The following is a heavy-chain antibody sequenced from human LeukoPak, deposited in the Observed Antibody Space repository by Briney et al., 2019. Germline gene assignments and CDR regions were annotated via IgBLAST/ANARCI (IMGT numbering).Heavy chain of an antibody. CDR1: GFDFTAYG. D-gene: IGHD3-3*01. J-gene: IGHJ4*02. V-gene: IGHV5-51*01. Sequence: GESLRISCKCSGFDFTAYGIAWVRQMPGKGLEWMGNIYPGGSNGRYSPSFQGQVTTSADKSITTVYLQWSSLKASDTAMYYCARDFHSAWFGFWGQGSLVTVSS. CDR2: IYPGGSNG. CDR3: ARDFHSAWFGF.